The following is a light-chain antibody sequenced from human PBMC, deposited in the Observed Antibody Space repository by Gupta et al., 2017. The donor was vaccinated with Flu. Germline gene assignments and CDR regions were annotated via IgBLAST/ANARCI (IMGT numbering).Light chain of an antibody. J-gene: IGKJ4*01. Sequence: INCKSSPIVLYPNNYNSLACYQQTPGQPPTLLISWAPTRESGVPDRFSGSGSGTDFTLTISSLPAEDVAVYYCQQYYHTPLTFGGGTKVEI. CDR3: QQYYHTPLT. CDR2: WAP. V-gene: IGKV4-1*01. CDR1: PIVLYPNNYNS.